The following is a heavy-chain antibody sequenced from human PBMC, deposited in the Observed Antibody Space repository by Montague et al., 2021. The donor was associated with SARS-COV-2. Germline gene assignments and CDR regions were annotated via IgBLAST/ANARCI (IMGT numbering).Heavy chain of an antibody. CDR2: IWYDGSNK. J-gene: IGHJ4*02. CDR3: ARSKGVVINGVCDY. Sequence: SLRLSCAASGFTFSSYGMHWVRQAPGKGLEWVAVIWYDGSNKYYADSVKGRFTISRDKSKNTLYLQMNSLRAEDTAVYYCARSKGVVINGVCDYWGQGTLGTVSS. CDR1: GFTFSSYG. D-gene: IGHD3-3*01. V-gene: IGHV3-33*01.